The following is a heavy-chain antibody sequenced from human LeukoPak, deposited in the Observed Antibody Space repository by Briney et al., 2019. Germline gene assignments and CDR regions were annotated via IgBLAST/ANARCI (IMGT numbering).Heavy chain of an antibody. Sequence: GGSLRLNCAASGFTFSCYAMTWLRQAQGQGLEWVSSISSSGGSTYYADSVRGRSTISRDNSKNTLYLQMNSLRAEDTAIYYCAKDLVTGSLDYWGQGTLVTVSS. CDR2: ISSSGGST. D-gene: IGHD3-10*01. V-gene: IGHV3-23*01. CDR3: AKDLVTGSLDY. CDR1: GFTFSCYA. J-gene: IGHJ4*02.